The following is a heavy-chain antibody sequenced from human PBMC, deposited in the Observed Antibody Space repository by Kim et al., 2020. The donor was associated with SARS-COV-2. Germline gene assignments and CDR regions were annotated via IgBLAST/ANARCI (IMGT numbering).Heavy chain of an antibody. CDR3: AARSRDSSGYYYGY. CDR1: GFTFSSYA. D-gene: IGHD3-22*01. CDR2: ISGSGGST. J-gene: IGHJ4*02. V-gene: IGHV3-23*01. Sequence: GGSLRLSCAASGFTFSSYAMSWVRQAPGKGLEWVSAISGSGGSTYYADSVKGRFTISRDNSKNTLYLQMNSLRAEDTAVYYCAARSRDSSGYYYGYWGQGTLVTVSS.